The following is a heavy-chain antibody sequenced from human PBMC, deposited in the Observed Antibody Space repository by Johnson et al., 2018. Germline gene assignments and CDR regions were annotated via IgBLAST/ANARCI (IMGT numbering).Heavy chain of an antibody. Sequence: QVQLVESGAEVKKPGASVKVSCKASGYTFTSYYIHWVRQAPGQGLEWMGIINPSGGSTSYAQKFQGRVIMTGDTSTSTVYMERSGLSSEDTAVYYCARGAGNYDAFDIWGQGTMVTVSS. D-gene: IGHD4-11*01. CDR2: INPSGGST. J-gene: IGHJ3*02. CDR1: GYTFTSYY. V-gene: IGHV1-46*01. CDR3: ARGAGNYDAFDI.